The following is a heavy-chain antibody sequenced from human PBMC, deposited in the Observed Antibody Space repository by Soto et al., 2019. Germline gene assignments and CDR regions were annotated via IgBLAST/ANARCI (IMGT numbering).Heavy chain of an antibody. J-gene: IGHJ2*01. D-gene: IGHD1-26*01. CDR2: ISYDGSNK. CDR3: AKNRGSGSYSNWSFDV. Sequence: GGSLRLSCAASGFTFSSYAMHWVRQAPGKGLEWVAVISYDGSNKYYADSVKGRFTISRDNSGNTLYLQMNSLRAEDTAVYYCAKNRGSGSYSNWSFDVWGRGTLVTVSS. V-gene: IGHV3-30-3*02. CDR1: GFTFSSYA.